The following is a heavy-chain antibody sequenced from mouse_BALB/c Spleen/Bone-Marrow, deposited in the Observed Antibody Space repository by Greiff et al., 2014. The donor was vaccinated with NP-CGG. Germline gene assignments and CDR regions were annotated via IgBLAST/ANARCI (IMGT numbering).Heavy chain of an antibody. D-gene: IGHD2-10*02. CDR1: GYTFTDYN. CDR3: ARSYGNWYFDV. V-gene: IGHV1S29*02. CDR2: IYPYNGGT. Sequence: EVKVEESGPELVKPGASVKISCKASGYTFTDYNMHWVKQSHGKSLEWIGYIYPYNGGTGYNQKFKSKATLTVDNSSSTAYMELRSLTSEGSAVYYCARSYGNWYFDVWGAGTTVTVSS. J-gene: IGHJ1*01.